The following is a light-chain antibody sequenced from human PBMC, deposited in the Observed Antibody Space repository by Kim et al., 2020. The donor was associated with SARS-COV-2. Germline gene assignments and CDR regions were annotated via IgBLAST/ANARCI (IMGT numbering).Light chain of an antibody. CDR2: LGS. J-gene: IGKJ4*01. CDR3: IQVLQTPLA. CDR1: QSLLDSNGLNC. V-gene: IGKV2-28*01. Sequence: DIVMTQSPLSLPVTPGEPASISCRSSQSLLDSNGLNCLDWYLQKPGQSQQLLIYLGSTRASGVPDRFSGSGSGTDFTLKISRVEAEYVGVYYCIQVLQTPLAFGGESKLEI.